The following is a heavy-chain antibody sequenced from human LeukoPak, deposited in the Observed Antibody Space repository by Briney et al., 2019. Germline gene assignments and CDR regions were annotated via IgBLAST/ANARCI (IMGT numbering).Heavy chain of an antibody. CDR3: ARTWSGHFDY. CDR2: ISYDGSNK. J-gene: IGHJ4*02. CDR1: GFTFSSYA. Sequence: GGSLRLSCAASGFTFSSYAMHWVRQAPGKGLEWVAVISYDGSNKYYADSVKGRFTISRDNSKYALYLQMNSLRAEDTAVYYCARTWSGHFDYWGQGTLVTVSS. D-gene: IGHD3-3*01. V-gene: IGHV3-30-3*01.